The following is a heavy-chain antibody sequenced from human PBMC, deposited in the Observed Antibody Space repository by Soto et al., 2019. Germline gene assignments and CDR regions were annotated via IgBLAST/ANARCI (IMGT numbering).Heavy chain of an antibody. D-gene: IGHD6-25*01. Sequence: QVQLRESGPGLVKPSQTLSLTCTVSGDSLSSGDYYWSWIRQAPGKGLEWIGYIYYSGNTYDNPSLRGRLDISVDTSRNQFSLKLHSVTAADPAMYYCARVNGRLIAAERWGQGTLVTVSS. V-gene: IGHV4-30-4*01. CDR1: GDSLSSGDYY. J-gene: IGHJ1*01. CDR3: ARVNGRLIAAER. CDR2: IYYSGNT.